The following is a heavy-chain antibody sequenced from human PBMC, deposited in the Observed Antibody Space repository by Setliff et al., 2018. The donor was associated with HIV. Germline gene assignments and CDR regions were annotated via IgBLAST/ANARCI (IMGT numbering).Heavy chain of an antibody. CDR1: NGSFSGYY. J-gene: IGHJ4*02. V-gene: IGHV4-34*01. D-gene: IGHD3-3*01. CDR3: ARGANFWSGYDS. Sequence: PSETLSLTCAVYNGSFSGYYWSWVRQPPGKGLEWIGEIYHTQNTNYSPSLKSRVTISVDKSKNQFSLKLASVTAADTAVYYCARGANFWSGYDSWGQGTLVTVSS. CDR2: IYHTQNT.